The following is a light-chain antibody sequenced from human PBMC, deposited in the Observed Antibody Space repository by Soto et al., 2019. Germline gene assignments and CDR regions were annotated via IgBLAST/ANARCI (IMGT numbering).Light chain of an antibody. CDR3: CSYAGSYTLYV. CDR2: DVS. CDR1: SSDVGGYNY. Sequence: QSALTQPRSVSGSPGQSVTISYTGTSSDVGGYNYVSWYQQHPGKAPKLMIYDVSKRPSGVPDRFSGSKSGNTASLTISGLQAEDEADYYCCSYAGSYTLYVFGTGTKLTVL. J-gene: IGLJ1*01. V-gene: IGLV2-11*01.